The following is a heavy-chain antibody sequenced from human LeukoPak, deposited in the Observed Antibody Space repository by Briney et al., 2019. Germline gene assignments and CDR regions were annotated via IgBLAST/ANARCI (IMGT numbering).Heavy chain of an antibody. CDR1: GFTFSTYG. CDR2: ISYDGSNK. D-gene: IGHD4-17*01. J-gene: IGHJ4*02. Sequence: PGGSLRLSCAASGFTFSTYGMHWVRQAPGKGLEWVAVISYDGSNKYYADSVKGRFTISRDNSKNTLYLQMNSLRAEDTAFYCARAQTYGDYRLLLDYWGQGTLVTVSS. CDR3: ARAQTYGDYRLLLDY. V-gene: IGHV3-30*03.